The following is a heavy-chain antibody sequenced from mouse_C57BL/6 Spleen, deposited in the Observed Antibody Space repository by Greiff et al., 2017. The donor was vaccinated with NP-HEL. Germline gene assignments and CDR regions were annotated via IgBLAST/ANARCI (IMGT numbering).Heavy chain of an antibody. J-gene: IGHJ3*01. CDR3: ARKGAYDYDDAY. CDR1: GYTFTSYG. D-gene: IGHD2-4*01. Sequence: VQLKQSGAELARPGASVKLSCKASGYTFTSYGISWVKQRTGQGLEWIGEIYPRSGNTYYNEKFKGKATLTADKSSSTAYMELRSLTSEDSAVYFCARKGAYDYDDAYWGQGTLVTVSA. CDR2: IYPRSGNT. V-gene: IGHV1-81*01.